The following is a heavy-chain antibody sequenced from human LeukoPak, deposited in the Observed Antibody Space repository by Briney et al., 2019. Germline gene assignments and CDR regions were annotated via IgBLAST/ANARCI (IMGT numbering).Heavy chain of an antibody. CDR1: GFTFSTYG. Sequence: GGSLRLSCAASGFTFSTYGMHWVRQAPGKGLEWVAFIRQDGNSEYYAESVKGRFTISRDNYKNTLYLQMNSLRAEDTAVYYCAKNFWSDKYYYYYMDVWGKGTTVTVSS. J-gene: IGHJ6*03. V-gene: IGHV3-30*02. CDR3: AKNFWSDKYYYYYMDV. CDR2: IRQDGNSE. D-gene: IGHD3-3*01.